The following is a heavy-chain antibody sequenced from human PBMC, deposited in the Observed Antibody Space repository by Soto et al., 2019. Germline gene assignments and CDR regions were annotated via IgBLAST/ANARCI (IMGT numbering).Heavy chain of an antibody. CDR1: GGTFSSYT. J-gene: IGHJ6*03. V-gene: IGHV1-69*02. CDR2: IIPILGIA. Sequence: AVKVSCKASGGTFSSYTISWVRQAPGQGLEWMGRIIPILGIANYAQNFQGRVTITADKSTSTAYMELSSLRSEDTAVYYCASSPVYYDILSFDYYYYMDAWGKGTTVTVSS. D-gene: IGHD3-9*01. CDR3: ASSPVYYDILSFDYYYYMDA.